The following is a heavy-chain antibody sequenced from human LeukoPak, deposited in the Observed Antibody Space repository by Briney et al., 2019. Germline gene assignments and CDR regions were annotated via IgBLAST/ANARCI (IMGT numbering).Heavy chain of an antibody. CDR2: IRQDGSEK. CDR1: GFTFSRYW. J-gene: IGHJ4*02. D-gene: IGHD2-2*01. Sequence: GGALRLSCSACGFTFSRYWMRWVRQAPGKGREGVADIRQDGSEKYYVDSVKARFTISRDIAKNSLYLQMNSLRAEDTAVYYCARQSTWGRFDYWGQGTLVTVSS. V-gene: IGHV3-7*01. CDR3: ARQSTWGRFDY.